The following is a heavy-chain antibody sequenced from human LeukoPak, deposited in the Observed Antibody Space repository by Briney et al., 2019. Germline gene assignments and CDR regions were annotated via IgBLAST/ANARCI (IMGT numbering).Heavy chain of an antibody. D-gene: IGHD6-19*01. CDR1: GFTFSSYV. V-gene: IGHV3-30*04. J-gene: IGHJ5*02. CDR2: ISDDGSNE. Sequence: GGSLRLSCAASGFTFSSYVLHWVRQAPGKGLEWVAIISDDGSNEYYADSAKGRFTISRDDSKNTVYLPMNSLRAADTAVYYCARHFHPEYSSGWYASWFDPWGQGTLVTVSS. CDR3: ARHFHPEYSSGWYASWFDP.